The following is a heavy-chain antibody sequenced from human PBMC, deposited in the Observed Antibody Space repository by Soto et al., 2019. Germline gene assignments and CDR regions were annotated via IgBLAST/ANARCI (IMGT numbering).Heavy chain of an antibody. D-gene: IGHD2-2*01. CDR2: ITSTRTFT. V-gene: IGHV3-11*06. CDR1: GFTFSDYY. CDR3: VRGGSSTSSSPGFY. Sequence: QVQLVESGGGLVKPGGSLRLSCAASGFTFSDYYMSWVRQAPGKGLEWLAYITSTRTFTNYADSVEGRFTISRDNAKNSLYLQMNSLRAEDTAVYYCVRGGSSTSSSPGFYWGQGTLVTVSS. J-gene: IGHJ4*02.